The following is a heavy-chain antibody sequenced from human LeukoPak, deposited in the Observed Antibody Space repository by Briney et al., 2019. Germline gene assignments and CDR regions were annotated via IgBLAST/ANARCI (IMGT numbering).Heavy chain of an antibody. D-gene: IGHD4-17*01. CDR1: GYTFTSNY. CDR3: ARVGRTVTKEAPNAFDI. Sequence: ASVMVSCKAFGYTFTSNYMHWVRQAPGQGPEWTGVISPSGGSTTYAQKFQGRVTMTRDTSTSTVYMELSSLRSEDTAVYYCARVGRTVTKEAPNAFDIWGQGTMVTVSS. CDR2: ISPSGGST. V-gene: IGHV1-46*01. J-gene: IGHJ3*02.